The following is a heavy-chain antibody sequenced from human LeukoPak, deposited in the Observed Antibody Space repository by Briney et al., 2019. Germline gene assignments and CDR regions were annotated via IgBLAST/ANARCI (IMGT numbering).Heavy chain of an antibody. D-gene: IGHD3-10*01. Sequence: GGSLRLSCVASGLTVGSNYMAWVRQAPGKGLEWVATIYGGGSTFYRDSLRGRFIISRDTSKNAVYLQMNSLRVEDTAVYFCASWPGAWYGEDSWGQGTLVTVSP. CDR1: GLTVGSNY. V-gene: IGHV3-53*01. CDR2: IYGGGST. J-gene: IGHJ4*02. CDR3: ASWPGAWYGEDS.